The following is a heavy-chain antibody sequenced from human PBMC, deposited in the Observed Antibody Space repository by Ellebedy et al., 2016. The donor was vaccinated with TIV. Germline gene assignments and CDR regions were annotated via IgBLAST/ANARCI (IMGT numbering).Heavy chain of an antibody. D-gene: IGHD3-10*01. Sequence: MPSETLSLTCTVSGGSISNSDYYWSWIRQPPGKGLEWIGYIYHSEITNYNPSLKSRVSISIDTSKNHFSLRLRSVTAADTAVYYCARGGWNRYGSGSYYDYWGQGTLVTVSS. CDR3: ARGGWNRYGSGSYYDY. J-gene: IGHJ4*02. CDR1: GGSISNSDYY. CDR2: IYHSEIT. V-gene: IGHV4-61*03.